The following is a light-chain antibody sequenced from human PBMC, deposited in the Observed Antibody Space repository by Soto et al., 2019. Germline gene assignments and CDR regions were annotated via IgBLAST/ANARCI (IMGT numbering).Light chain of an antibody. CDR1: QSVRSN. CDR2: DAS. CDR3: QQFDDYPFT. Sequence: EIVMTQSPATLSVSPGERATLSCRARQSVRSNLAWYQQIPGQAPRLLIYDASTGATGIPARFSGSGSGTDFTLTVSSLQPEDFATYYCQQFDDYPFTFGPGTKVDIK. V-gene: IGKV3-15*01. J-gene: IGKJ3*01.